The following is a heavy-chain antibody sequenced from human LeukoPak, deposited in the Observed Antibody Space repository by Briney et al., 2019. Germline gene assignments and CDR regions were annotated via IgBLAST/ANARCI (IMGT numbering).Heavy chain of an antibody. CDR3: AKDSHYYDSSGFDY. CDR2: SGGDT. D-gene: IGHD3-22*01. J-gene: IGHJ4*02. V-gene: IGHV3-23*01. Sequence: SGGDTHYADSVKGRFTISRDNSKNTLYLQMNSLRAEDTAVYYCAKDSHYYDSSGFDYWGQGTLVTVSS.